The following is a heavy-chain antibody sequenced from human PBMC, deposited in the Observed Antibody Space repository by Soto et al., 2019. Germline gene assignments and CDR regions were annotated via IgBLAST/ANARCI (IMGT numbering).Heavy chain of an antibody. V-gene: IGHV4-34*01. J-gene: IGHJ4*02. Sequence: PSETLSLTCAVYGGSFGGYYWSWIRQPPGKGLEWIGEINHSGSTNYNPSLKSRVTISVDTSKNQFSLKLSSVTAADTAVYYCARIRDFWSGYYRRYYFDYWGQGTLVTVSS. CDR3: ARIRDFWSGYYRRYYFDY. D-gene: IGHD3-3*01. CDR1: GGSFGGYY. CDR2: INHSGST.